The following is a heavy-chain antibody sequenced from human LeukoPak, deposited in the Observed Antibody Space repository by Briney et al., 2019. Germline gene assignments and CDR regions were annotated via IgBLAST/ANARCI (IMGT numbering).Heavy chain of an antibody. CDR3: ARADGDYDYVWGSYRYYFDY. J-gene: IGHJ4*02. CDR2: INHSGST. D-gene: IGHD3-16*02. V-gene: IGHV4-34*01. Sequence: KSSETLSLTCAVYGGSFSGYYWSWIRQPPGKGLEWIGEINHSGSTNYNLSLKSRVTISVDTSKNQFSLKLSSVTAADTAVYYCARADGDYDYVWGSYRYYFDYWGQGTLVTVSS. CDR1: GGSFSGYY.